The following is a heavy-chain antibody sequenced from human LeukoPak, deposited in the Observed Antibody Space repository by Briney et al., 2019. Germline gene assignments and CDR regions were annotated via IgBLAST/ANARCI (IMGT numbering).Heavy chain of an antibody. D-gene: IGHD6-19*01. CDR2: IYSDNT. CDR1: GFTVSSNS. J-gene: IGHJ4*02. V-gene: IGHV3-53*01. Sequence: GGSLRLSCTVSGFTVSSNSMSWVRQAPGKGLEWVSFIYSDNTHYSDSVKGRFTISRDNAKNSLYLQMNSLRAEDTAVYYCARPLYSGWYGDPDYWGQGTLVTVSS. CDR3: ARPLYSGWYGDPDY.